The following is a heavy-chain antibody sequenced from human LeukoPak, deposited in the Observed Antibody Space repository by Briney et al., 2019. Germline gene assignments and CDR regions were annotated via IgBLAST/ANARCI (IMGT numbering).Heavy chain of an antibody. J-gene: IGHJ4*02. CDR3: ARERGGLVGATYVFDY. Sequence: ASVKVSCKASGYTFTSYYMHWVRHAPGQGLEWRGIINPSGGSTSYAQKFQGRDTVTRDTSTSTVYMELSSLRSEDTAVYYCARERGGLVGATYVFDYWGQGTLVTVSS. V-gene: IGHV1-46*01. CDR2: INPSGGST. CDR1: GYTFTSYY. D-gene: IGHD1-26*01.